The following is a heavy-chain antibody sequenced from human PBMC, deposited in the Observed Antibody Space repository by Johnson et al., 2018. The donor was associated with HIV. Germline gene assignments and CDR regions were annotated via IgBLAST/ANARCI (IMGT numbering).Heavy chain of an antibody. J-gene: IGHJ3*02. CDR1: GFTFSSYW. V-gene: IGHV3-74*02. D-gene: IGHD4-23*01. CDR3: ARGTPYGGNSWDFDI. Sequence: EKLVESGGGVVQPGRSLRLSCAASGFTFSSYWMHWVRQAPGKGLVWVSRINSDGSSTSYADSVKGRFTISRDNAKNTLYLQMNSLRAEDTAVYYCARGTPYGGNSWDFDIWGQGTMVTVSS. CDR2: INSDGSST.